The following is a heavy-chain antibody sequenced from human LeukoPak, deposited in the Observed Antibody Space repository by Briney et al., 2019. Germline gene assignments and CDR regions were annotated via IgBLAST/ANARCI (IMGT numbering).Heavy chain of an antibody. V-gene: IGHV3-7*03. J-gene: IGHJ4*02. CDR1: GVTFTNYW. CDR2: INQDGNTK. Sequence: GGSLRLSCVASGVTFTNYWMHWVRQAPGKGLEWVANINQDGNTKFYVDSVKGRFTISRDNAKNSVYLQMNSLRAEDTAVYYCARAIGAAEAHWGQGTLVTVSS. D-gene: IGHD6-13*01. CDR3: ARAIGAAEAH.